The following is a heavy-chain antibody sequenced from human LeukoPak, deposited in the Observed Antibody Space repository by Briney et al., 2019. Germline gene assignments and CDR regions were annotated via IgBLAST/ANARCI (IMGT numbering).Heavy chain of an antibody. Sequence: GGSLRLSCAASGFTFSSYAMSWVRQAPGKGLEWVSVITASGGSTFYADSVKGRFTISRENSKNTLYLQMSSLGADDTAVYYCAKRNGYSFDYWGQGTLVTVSS. CDR3: AKRNGYSFDY. D-gene: IGHD2-8*01. J-gene: IGHJ4*02. CDR1: GFTFSSYA. CDR2: ITASGGST. V-gene: IGHV3-23*01.